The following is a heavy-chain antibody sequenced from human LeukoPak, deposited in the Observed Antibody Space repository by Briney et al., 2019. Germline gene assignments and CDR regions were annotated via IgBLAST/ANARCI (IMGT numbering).Heavy chain of an antibody. D-gene: IGHD3-16*01. CDR1: GGSFSRYY. CDR3: AGGGYDRGIY. Sequence: SETLSLTCAVYGGSFSRYYWSWIRQPPGKGLEWIGEINHSGSTDYNPSLKSRVTISLDTSKNQFSLKLSSVTAADTAVYYCAGGGYDRGIYWGQGTLVTVSS. V-gene: IGHV4-34*01. J-gene: IGHJ4*02. CDR2: INHSGST.